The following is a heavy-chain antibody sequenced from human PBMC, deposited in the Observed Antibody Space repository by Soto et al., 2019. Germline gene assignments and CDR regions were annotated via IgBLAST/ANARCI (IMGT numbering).Heavy chain of an antibody. J-gene: IGHJ4*02. CDR1: GFSFSDYY. CDR3: ARRRPTGYYNY. D-gene: IGHD3-9*01. CDR2: ISSSSSDT. V-gene: IGHV3-11*05. Sequence: QVQLVESGGDLVKPGGSLRLSCAASGFSFSDYYMSWIRQAPGKGLEWVSSISSSSSDTNYAQSVKGRFTISRDNAKNSLHLQMNSLRAEDTAVYYCARRRPTGYYNYWGQGTLVTVSA.